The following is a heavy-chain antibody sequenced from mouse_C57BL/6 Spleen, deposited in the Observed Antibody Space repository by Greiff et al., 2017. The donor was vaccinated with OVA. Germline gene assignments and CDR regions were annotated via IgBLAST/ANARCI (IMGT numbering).Heavy chain of an antibody. V-gene: IGHV1-50*01. J-gene: IGHJ4*01. CDR3: ARGGGPSMDY. Sequence: QVQLQQPGAELVKPGASVKLSCKASGYTFTSYWMQWVKQRPGQGLEWIGEIDPSDSYTNYNQKFKGKATLTVDTSSSTAYLQLSGLTTEDSAVYYRARGGGPSMDYWGQGTSVTVSS. CDR1: GYTFTSYW. CDR2: IDPSDSYT.